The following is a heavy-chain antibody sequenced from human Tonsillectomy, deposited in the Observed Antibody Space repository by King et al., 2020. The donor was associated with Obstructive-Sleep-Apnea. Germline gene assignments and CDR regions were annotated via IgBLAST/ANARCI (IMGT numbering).Heavy chain of an antibody. CDR2: ISAYSGNT. D-gene: IGHD3-22*01. Sequence: QLVQSGGEVKKPGASVKVSCKASGYTFNSYAISWVRQAPGQGLEWMGWISAYSGNTKYALKFQGRVTMTTDTSTSTAYMEVRRLRSDDTAVYFCARDLYRHDYDSSAYPHHDYWGQGTLVTVSS. CDR3: ARDLYRHDYDSSAYPHHDY. V-gene: IGHV1-18*01. J-gene: IGHJ4*02. CDR1: GYTFNSYA.